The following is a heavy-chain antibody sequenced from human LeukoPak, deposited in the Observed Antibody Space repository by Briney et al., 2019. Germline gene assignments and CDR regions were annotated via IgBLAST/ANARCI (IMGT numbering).Heavy chain of an antibody. CDR2: MNPNGGNT. J-gene: IGHJ4*02. V-gene: IGHV1-8*01. CDR3: GRVSLRSSSEY. CDR1: GYTFTSYD. Sequence: GASVKVSCKASGYTFTSYDINWVRQATGQGVEWVGWMNPNGGNTGYAQKFQGRVTMTRSTSLSTACMVLSSLRSEGPAAYYGGRVSLRSSSEYWGQGTLVTVSP. D-gene: IGHD6-6*01.